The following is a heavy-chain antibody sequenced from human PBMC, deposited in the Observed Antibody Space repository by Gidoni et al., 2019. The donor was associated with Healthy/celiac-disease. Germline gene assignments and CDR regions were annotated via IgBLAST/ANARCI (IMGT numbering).Heavy chain of an antibody. J-gene: IGHJ4*02. CDR3: ARTKGGYSGYVNFDY. CDR2: ISSSSSYT. D-gene: IGHD5-12*01. Sequence: QVQLVESGGGLVKPGGSMRLSCAASGFTFSDYYMSWIRQAPGKGLEWVSYISSSSSYTNYADSVKGRFTISRDNAKNSLYLQMNSLRAEDTAVYYCARTKGGYSGYVNFDYWGQGTLVTVSS. V-gene: IGHV3-11*06. CDR1: GFTFSDYY.